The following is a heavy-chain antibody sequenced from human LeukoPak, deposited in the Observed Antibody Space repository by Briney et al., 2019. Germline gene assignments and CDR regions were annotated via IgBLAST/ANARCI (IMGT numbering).Heavy chain of an antibody. CDR2: IIPILGIA. D-gene: IGHD5-24*01. CDR3: ATDRMGNWFDP. CDR1: GGTFSSYA. J-gene: IGHJ5*02. Sequence: SVKASCKASGGTFSSYAISWVRQAPGQGLEWMGRIIPILGIANYAQKLQGRVTMTEDTSTDTAYMELSSLRSEDTAVYYCATDRMGNWFDPWGQRTLVTVSS. V-gene: IGHV1-69*04.